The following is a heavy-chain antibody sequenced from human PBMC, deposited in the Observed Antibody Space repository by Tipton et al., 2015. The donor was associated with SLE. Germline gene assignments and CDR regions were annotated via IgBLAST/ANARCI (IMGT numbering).Heavy chain of an antibody. CDR1: GGSISSYY. CDR3: AGGGSEQLNFDY. D-gene: IGHD6-13*01. CDR2: IYYSGST. V-gene: IGHV4-59*01. Sequence: LRLSCTVSGGSISSYYWSWIRQPPGKGLEWIGYIYYSGSTNYNPSLKSRVTISVDTSKNQFSLKLSSVTAADTAVYYCAGGGSEQLNFDYWGQGTLVTVSS. J-gene: IGHJ4*02.